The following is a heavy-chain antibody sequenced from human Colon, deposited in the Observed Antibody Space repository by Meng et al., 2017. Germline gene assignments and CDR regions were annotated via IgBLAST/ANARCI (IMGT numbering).Heavy chain of an antibody. CDR1: GGSVSSGDYY. Sequence: QVELEELGPGLVRPSGTLYLPRTVSGGSVSSGDYYWSWIRQPPGKGLEWLGYIYYTGNTNYNPSLKNRVSISLDTSNNQFSLKLTSMTAAEAAIYYCARVNGDFDEAWFDPWGQGTLVTVSS. V-gene: IGHV4-61*08. D-gene: IGHD2-21*02. CDR2: IYYTGNT. CDR3: ARVNGDFDEAWFDP. J-gene: IGHJ5*02.